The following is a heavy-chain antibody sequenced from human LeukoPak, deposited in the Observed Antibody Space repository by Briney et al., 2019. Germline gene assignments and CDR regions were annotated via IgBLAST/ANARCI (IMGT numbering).Heavy chain of an antibody. CDR2: ISSSSRNI. J-gene: IGHJ4*02. CDR1: GSTLSSYS. Sequence: GGSLRLSCAASGSTLSSYSMNWVRQAPGKGLEWVSYISSSSRNIYYADSVKGRFTISRDNAKNSLYLQMNSLRAEDTAVYYCARDRDYYDSSGYYLTFNDYWGQGTLVTVSS. V-gene: IGHV3-48*04. CDR3: ARDRDYYDSSGYYLTFNDY. D-gene: IGHD3-22*01.